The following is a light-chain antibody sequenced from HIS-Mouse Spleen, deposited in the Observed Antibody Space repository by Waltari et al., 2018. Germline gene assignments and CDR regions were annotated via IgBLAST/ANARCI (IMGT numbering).Light chain of an antibody. CDR2: STS. J-gene: IGLJ2*01. V-gene: IGLV7-43*01. CDR1: TGPVPRLYH. CDR3: LLYYGGAQRVV. Sequence: TAVTQQPSLAVSPGGTVPLTCSSSTGPVPRLYHPHRFQQKPGQAPRALIYSTSNQHAWTPARFSGSLLGGKAALTLSGVQPEDEAEYYCLLYYGGAQRVVFGGGTKLTVL.